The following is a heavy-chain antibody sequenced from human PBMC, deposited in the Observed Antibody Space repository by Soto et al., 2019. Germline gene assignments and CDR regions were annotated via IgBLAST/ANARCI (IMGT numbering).Heavy chain of an antibody. D-gene: IGHD3-3*01. J-gene: IGHJ5*02. CDR1: GGSFSGYY. Sequence: SETLSLTCAVYGGSFSGYYWSWIRQPPGKGLEWIGEINHSGSTNYNPSLKSRVTISVDTSKNQFSLKLSSVAAADTAVYYCARARKKYYDFWSGYNWFDPWGQGTLVTVSS. CDR3: ARARKKYYDFWSGYNWFDP. V-gene: IGHV4-34*01. CDR2: INHSGST.